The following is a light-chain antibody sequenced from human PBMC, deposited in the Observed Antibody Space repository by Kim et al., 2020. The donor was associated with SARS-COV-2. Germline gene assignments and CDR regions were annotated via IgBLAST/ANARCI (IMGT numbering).Light chain of an antibody. CDR2: KVS. J-gene: IGKJ2*01. V-gene: IGKV2-30*02. CDR3: MQGTHWPLT. CDR1: QSLVHSDGNTF. Sequence: DVVLTQPPLSLPVTLGQPASISCTSNQSLVHSDGNTFLNWFQQRPGQSPRRLIYKVSIRDSGVPDRFSGSGSGTDFTLKISRVETDDIGVYFCMQGTHWPLTFGQGTKLEI.